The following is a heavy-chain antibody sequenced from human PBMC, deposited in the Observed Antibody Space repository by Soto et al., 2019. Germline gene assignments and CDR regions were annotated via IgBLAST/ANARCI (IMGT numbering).Heavy chain of an antibody. CDR2: INRNTGNP. CDR1: GYNFNSHS. V-gene: IGHV7-4-1*01. Sequence: QVQLVQSGSESMQPGASVKVSCKGSGYNFNSHSINWLRQAPGQGLEWMGWINRNTGNPTYEQGFTGRFVFALDTTVSTVYLHIFTLKAADSAVYYCARDRDSWSFDYWGQGTLVTASS. J-gene: IGHJ4*02. CDR3: ARDRDSWSFDY. D-gene: IGHD3-3*01.